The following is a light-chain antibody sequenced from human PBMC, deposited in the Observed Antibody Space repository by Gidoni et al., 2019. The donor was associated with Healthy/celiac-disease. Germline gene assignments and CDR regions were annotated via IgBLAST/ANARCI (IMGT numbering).Light chain of an antibody. V-gene: IGLV2-14*01. CDR2: EVS. J-gene: IGLJ2*01. Sequence: QSALTQPASVSGSPGQSITISCTGTSSDVGGYNYVSWYQQHPGKAPKLMIYEVSNRPSGVSNRFSGSNSGNTASLTISGLQAEDEADYYCSSYTSSSTDVVFGGGTKLTVL. CDR1: SSDVGGYNY. CDR3: SSYTSSSTDVV.